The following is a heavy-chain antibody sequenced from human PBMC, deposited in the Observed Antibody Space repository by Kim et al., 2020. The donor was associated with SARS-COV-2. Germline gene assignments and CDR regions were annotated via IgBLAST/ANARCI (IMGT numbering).Heavy chain of an antibody. J-gene: IGHJ4*02. D-gene: IGHD3-3*01. Sequence: ASVKVSCKASGYTFTSYGISWVRQAPGQGLEWMGWISAYNGNTNYAQKLQGRVTMTTDTSTSTAYMELRSLRSDDTAVYYCARDVGGPGGFLEWLPSDYWGQGTLVTVSS. CDR2: ISAYNGNT. CDR1: GYTFTSYG. V-gene: IGHV1-18*01. CDR3: ARDVGGPGGFLEWLPSDY.